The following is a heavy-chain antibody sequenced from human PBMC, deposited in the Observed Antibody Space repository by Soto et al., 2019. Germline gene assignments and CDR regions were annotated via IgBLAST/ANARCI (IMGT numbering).Heavy chain of an antibody. J-gene: IGHJ4*02. CDR1: GGSISSGGYS. Sequence: SETLSLTCAVSGGSISSGGYSWSWIRQPPGKGLEWIGYIYHSGSTYYNPSLKSRVTISVDRSKNQFSLKLSSVTAADTAVYYCARYCSGSIGEYYFDYWGPGTMVTVYS. V-gene: IGHV4-30-2*01. CDR3: ARYCSGSIGEYYFDY. D-gene: IGHD2-15*01. CDR2: IYHSGST.